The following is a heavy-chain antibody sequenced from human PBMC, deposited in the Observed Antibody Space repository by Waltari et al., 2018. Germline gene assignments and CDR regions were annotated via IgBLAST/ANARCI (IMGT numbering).Heavy chain of an antibody. CDR2: IIPIFGTA. V-gene: IGHV1-69*13. J-gene: IGHJ6*02. Sequence: QVQLVQSGAEVKKPGSSVKVSCKASGGTFSSYAISWVRQAPGQGLEWMGGIIPIFGTANYAQKCQGRGTITADESTSTAYMELSSLRSEDTAVYYCASTRDCSSTSCYAAYYYGMDVWGQGTTVTVS. D-gene: IGHD2-2*01. CDR3: ASTRDCSSTSCYAAYYYGMDV. CDR1: GGTFSSYA.